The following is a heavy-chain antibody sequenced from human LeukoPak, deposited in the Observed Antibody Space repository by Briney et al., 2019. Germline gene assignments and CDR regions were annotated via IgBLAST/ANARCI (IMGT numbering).Heavy chain of an antibody. CDR3: AREPFLYYYGSGNPDY. CDR1: GFTFISYW. D-gene: IGHD3-10*01. Sequence: GGPLRLSCAASGFTFISYWMSWVRQAPGKGLEWVANIKQDGSEKYYVDSVKGRFTISRDNAKNSLYLQMNSLRAEDTAVYYCAREPFLYYYGSGNPDYWGQGTLVTVSS. CDR2: IKQDGSEK. J-gene: IGHJ4*02. V-gene: IGHV3-7*03.